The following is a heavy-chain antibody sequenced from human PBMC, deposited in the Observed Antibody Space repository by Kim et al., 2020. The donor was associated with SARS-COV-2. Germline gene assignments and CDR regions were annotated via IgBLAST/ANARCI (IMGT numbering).Heavy chain of an antibody. V-gene: IGHV3-74*01. CDR3: ARASSTSCPCYYMDV. CDR2: ISSDGITT. J-gene: IGHJ6*03. Sequence: GGSLRLSCAASGFTFSTYWMYWVRQAPGKGLVWVSRISSDGITTNYADSVKGRFTISRDNAKNTLYLQMDRLRAEDTAVYYCARASSTSCPCYYMDVWGKGPTVTVS. CDR1: GFTFSTYW. D-gene: IGHD2-2*01.